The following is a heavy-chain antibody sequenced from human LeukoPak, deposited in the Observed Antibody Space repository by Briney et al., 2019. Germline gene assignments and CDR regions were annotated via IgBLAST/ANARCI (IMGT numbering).Heavy chain of an antibody. CDR3: TRMTTGHDY. J-gene: IGHJ4*02. Sequence: PSETLSLTCAVSGVSFDDYYGGWVRQTPGRGLEWIGEINHSGYTNDSPSLKSRVTLSIDTSRKQFSLNLRSVTVADAGTYYCTRMTTGHDYWDQETLVTVSS. CDR2: INHSGYT. D-gene: IGHD4-17*01. CDR1: GVSFDDYY. V-gene: IGHV4-34*01.